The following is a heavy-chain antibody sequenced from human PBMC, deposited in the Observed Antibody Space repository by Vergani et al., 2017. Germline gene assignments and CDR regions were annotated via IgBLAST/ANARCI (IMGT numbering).Heavy chain of an antibody. V-gene: IGHV3-23*01. CDR3: AKVGGYCSSTSCAPPGWFDP. Sequence: EVQLLESGGGLVQPGGSLRLSCAASGFTFSSYAMSWVRQAPGKGLEWVSAISGSGGSTYYADSVKGRFTISSDNSKNTLYLQMNSLRAEDTAVYYCAKVGGYCSSTSCAPPGWFDPWGQGTLVTVSS. D-gene: IGHD2-2*03. J-gene: IGHJ5*02. CDR2: ISGSGGST. CDR1: GFTFSSYA.